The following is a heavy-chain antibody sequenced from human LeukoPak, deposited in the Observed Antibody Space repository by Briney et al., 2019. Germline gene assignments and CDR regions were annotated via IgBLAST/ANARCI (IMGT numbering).Heavy chain of an antibody. D-gene: IGHD1-26*01. CDR1: GFPFTNNY. CDR3: ARVRRQVGSRWFDS. J-gene: IGHJ5*01. V-gene: IGHV3-53*01. CDR2: INIGGSV. Sequence: GGSLRLSCAASGFPFTNNYMSWVRQAPGKVLEWVSVINIGGSVSYADSVKGRFTISRDNSNSTLYLQMNSLRVEDTALYYCARVRRQVGSRWFDSWGQGTLVTVSS.